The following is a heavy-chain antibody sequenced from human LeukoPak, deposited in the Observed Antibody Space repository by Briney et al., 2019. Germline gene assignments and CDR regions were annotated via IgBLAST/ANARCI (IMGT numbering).Heavy chain of an antibody. CDR2: IYTSGST. D-gene: IGHD4-17*01. CDR1: GGSISSGSYY. Sequence: SETLSLTCTVSGGSISSGSYYWSWIRQPAGKGLEWIGRIYTSGSTNYNPSLKSRVTISVDTSKNQFSLKLSSVTAADTAVYYCARDQYFGAVTTFYYYYMDVRGKGTTVTVSS. V-gene: IGHV4-61*02. J-gene: IGHJ6*03. CDR3: ARDQYFGAVTTFYYYYMDV.